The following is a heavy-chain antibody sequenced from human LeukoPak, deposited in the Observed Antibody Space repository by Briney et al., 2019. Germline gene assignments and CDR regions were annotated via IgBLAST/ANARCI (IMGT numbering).Heavy chain of an antibody. CDR1: GYTFTGYY. J-gene: IGHJ4*02. CDR2: INPNSGGT. D-gene: IGHD6-6*01. CDR3: ARALVPASSSSRGGFDY. V-gene: IGHV1-2*02. Sequence: GASVKVSCKASGYTFTGYYMHWVRQAPGQGLEWMGWINPNSGGTNYAQKFQVRVTMTRDTSISTAYMELSRLRSDDTAVYYCARALVPASSSSRGGFDYWGQGTLVTVSS.